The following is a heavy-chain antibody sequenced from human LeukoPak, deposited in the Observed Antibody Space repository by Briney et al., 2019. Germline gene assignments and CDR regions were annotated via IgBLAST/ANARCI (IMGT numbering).Heavy chain of an antibody. Sequence: GGSLRLSCAASGFTVSSNYMSWVRQAPGKGLEWVSVIYSGGSTYYADSVKGRFTISRDNSKNTLYLQMNSLRAEDTAVYYCARDVYTGTAGAFDIWGQGTMVTVSS. CDR1: GFTVSSNY. J-gene: IGHJ3*02. CDR2: IYSGGST. CDR3: ARDVYTGTAGAFDI. D-gene: IGHD1-1*01. V-gene: IGHV3-66*01.